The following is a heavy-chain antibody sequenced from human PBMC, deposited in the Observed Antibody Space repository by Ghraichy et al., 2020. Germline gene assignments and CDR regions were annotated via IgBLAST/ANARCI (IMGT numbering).Heavy chain of an antibody. CDR2: INPDGSST. Sequence: GGSLRLSCAASGFTFSSYWMHWVRQVPGKGLVWVSRINPDGSSTNYADSVKGRFTISRDNAKNTLYLQMSSLRAEDTAVYYCARNLGGSMDYWGQGTLVTVSS. V-gene: IGHV3-74*01. J-gene: IGHJ4*02. CDR1: GFTFSSYW. D-gene: IGHD2/OR15-2a*01. CDR3: ARNLGGSMDY.